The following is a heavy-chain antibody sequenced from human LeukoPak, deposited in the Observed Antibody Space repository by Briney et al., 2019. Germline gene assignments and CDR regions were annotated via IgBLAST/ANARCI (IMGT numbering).Heavy chain of an antibody. J-gene: IGHJ3*02. D-gene: IGHD3-10*01. CDR3: ARDLRYYGSGSYSAFGI. CDR2: ISAYNGNT. Sequence: ASVKVSCKASGYTFTSYGISWVRQAPGQGLEWMGWISAYNGNTNYAQKLQGRVTMTTDTSTSTAYMELRSLRSDDTAVYYCARDLRYYGSGSYSAFGIWGQGTMVTVSS. CDR1: GYTFTSYG. V-gene: IGHV1-18*01.